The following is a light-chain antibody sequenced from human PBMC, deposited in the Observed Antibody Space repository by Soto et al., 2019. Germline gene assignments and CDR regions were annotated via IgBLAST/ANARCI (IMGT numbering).Light chain of an antibody. CDR1: QSISSY. CDR3: QQLTDWPPQWT. V-gene: IGKV3-11*01. Sequence: VFTQSPDTLSLPPGARATLSCRASQSISSYLAWYQQKPGQAPSLLIYDASSRATGIPARFSGSGSGTDFTLTISSLEPEDFAGYYCQQLTDWPPQWTFGQGTKVDIK. J-gene: IGKJ1*01. CDR2: DAS.